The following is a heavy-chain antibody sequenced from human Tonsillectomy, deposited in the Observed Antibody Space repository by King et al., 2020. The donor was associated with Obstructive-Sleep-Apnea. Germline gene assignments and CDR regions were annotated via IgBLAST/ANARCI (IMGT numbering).Heavy chain of an antibody. D-gene: IGHD6-13*01. CDR1: GGSFSDYY. J-gene: IGHJ5*02. CDR2: INHSGNT. Sequence: VQLQQWGAGRLKPSETLSLTCAVYGGSFSDYYWSWIRQPPGEGLEWIGEINHSGNTNSNPSLKSRVTISVDTSNNQFSLKLSSVTAADTAVYYCARGSGAAAVNWFDPWGQGTLVTVSS. V-gene: IGHV4-34*01. CDR3: ARGSGAAAVNWFDP.